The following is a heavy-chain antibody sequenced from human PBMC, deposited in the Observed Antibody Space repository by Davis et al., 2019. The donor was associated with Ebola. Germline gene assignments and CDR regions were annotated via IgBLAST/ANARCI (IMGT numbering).Heavy chain of an antibody. Sequence: GESLKISCAASGFSFNIYGMYWFRQPPGKGLEWVSYIGASDEGISYADSVKGRFTLSRDNSKNTLYLQMNSLRAEDTAVYYCARDLPTVELAFDDWGQGTLVTVSS. V-gene: IGHV3-48*01. CDR3: ARDLPTVELAFDD. D-gene: IGHD4-11*01. CDR2: IGASDEGI. CDR1: GFSFNIYG. J-gene: IGHJ4*02.